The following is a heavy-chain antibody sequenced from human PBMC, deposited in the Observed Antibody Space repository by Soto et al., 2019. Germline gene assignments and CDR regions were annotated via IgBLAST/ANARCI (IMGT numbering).Heavy chain of an antibody. V-gene: IGHV3-48*01. D-gene: IGHD2-2*01. CDR2: ITSSDVT. CDR1: GFTFSTHS. CDR3: VGEVGFQLIY. Sequence: EVQLVESGGGLVQPGGSLRLSCAASGFTFSTHSMNWVRQAPGKGLEWISYITSSDVTMYADSVKGRFTISRDNAKNSLYLRLISLRGEDTAVYFCVGEVGFQLIYWGQGTLVTVSS. J-gene: IGHJ4*02.